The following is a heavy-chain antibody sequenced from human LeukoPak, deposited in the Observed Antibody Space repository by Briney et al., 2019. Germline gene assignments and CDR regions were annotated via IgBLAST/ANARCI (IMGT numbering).Heavy chain of an antibody. J-gene: IGHJ4*02. V-gene: IGHV3-30-3*02. CDR2: VSPDGEWK. CDR1: GFTLSNYPA. Sequence: GGSLRLSCIASGFTLSNYPAMHWVRQAPGMGLEWVTAVSPDGEWKYYADSVKGRFTISRDNSKNTLYLQMNSLRAEDTAVYYCAKIPHPNWNYEAYFDYWGQGTLVTVSS. D-gene: IGHD1-7*01. CDR3: AKIPHPNWNYEAYFDY.